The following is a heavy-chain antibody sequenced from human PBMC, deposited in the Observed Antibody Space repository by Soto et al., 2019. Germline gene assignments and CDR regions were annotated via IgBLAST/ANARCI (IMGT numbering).Heavy chain of an antibody. CDR1: GGTFSSYS. CDR2: IIPIFGTA. D-gene: IGHD2-2*01. CDR3: ARWEGIVPAGRAFDI. V-gene: IGHV1-69*06. J-gene: IGHJ3*02. Sequence: SVKVSCKASGGTFSSYSINWVRQAPGQGLEWMGGIIPIFGTANYAQKFQGRVTITADKSTSTAYMELSSLRSEDTAVYYCARWEGIVPAGRAFDIWGQGTMVTVSS.